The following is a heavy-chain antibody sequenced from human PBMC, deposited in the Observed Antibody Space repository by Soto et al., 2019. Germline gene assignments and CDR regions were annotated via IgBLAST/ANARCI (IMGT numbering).Heavy chain of an antibody. J-gene: IGHJ4*02. D-gene: IGHD6-6*01. CDR1: GGSISSYY. CDR3: GGDSGGSFRAARVGPYFDY. Sequence: QVQLQESGPGLVKPSETLSLTCTVSGGSISSYYWSWIRQPPGKGLEWIGYIYYSGSTNYNPSLKSRVHISVDQSKNQFSPELSPGAGGDTAVYYCGGDSGGSFRAARVGPYFDYWGQGTLVTVSS. V-gene: IGHV4-59*12. CDR2: IYYSGST.